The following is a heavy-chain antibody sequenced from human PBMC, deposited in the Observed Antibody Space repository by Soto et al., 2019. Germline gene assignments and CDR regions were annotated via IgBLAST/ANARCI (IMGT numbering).Heavy chain of an antibody. V-gene: IGHV4-61*08. CDR2: IYHSGST. D-gene: IGHD3-22*01. J-gene: IGHJ5*02. Sequence: SETLSLTCAVSGGSISSGGYSWSWIRQPPGKGLEWIGYIYHSGSTNYNPSLKSRVTISVDTSKNQFSLKLSSVTAADTAVYYCAREHMRRYYDSSGYRSNWFDPWGQGTLVTVS. CDR3: AREHMRRYYDSSGYRSNWFDP. CDR1: GGSISSGGYS.